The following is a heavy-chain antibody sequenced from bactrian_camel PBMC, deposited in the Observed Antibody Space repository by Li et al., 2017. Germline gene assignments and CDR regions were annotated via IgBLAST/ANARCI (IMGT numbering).Heavy chain of an antibody. J-gene: IGHJ4*01. CDR1: VSTTRLLC. Sequence: HVQLVESGGGLVQNGGSLKLSCGASVSTTRLLCMAWFRQAPGKEREGVATIGRYGVTRYRDSVKGRFIISKDNARNTLTLQMNNLEPMDTAMYYCVVDYEFCLAYSMPKATYWGQGTQVTV. CDR3: VVDYEFCLAYSMPKATY. D-gene: IGHD3*01. V-gene: IGHV3S53*01. CDR2: IGRYGVT.